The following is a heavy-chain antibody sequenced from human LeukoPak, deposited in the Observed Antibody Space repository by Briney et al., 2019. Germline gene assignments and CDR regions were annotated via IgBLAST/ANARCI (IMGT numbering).Heavy chain of an antibody. J-gene: IGHJ4*02. CDR3: AREESGSSGWYDY. Sequence: GGSLRLSCAASGFTFSSYWMHWVRHAPGKGLVWVSRINSDGSSTSYADSVKGRFTISRDNAKNSLYLQMNSLRAEDTAVYYCAREESGSSGWYDYWGQGTLVTVS. V-gene: IGHV3-74*01. CDR2: INSDGSST. D-gene: IGHD6-19*01. CDR1: GFTFSSYW.